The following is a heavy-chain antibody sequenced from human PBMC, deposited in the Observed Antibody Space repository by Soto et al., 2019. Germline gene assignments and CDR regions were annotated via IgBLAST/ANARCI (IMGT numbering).Heavy chain of an antibody. J-gene: IGHJ4*02. CDR1: GFTFSNYG. CDR3: ARGLHSLFDY. D-gene: IGHD2-21*01. CDR2: IWYDGNNK. Sequence: GWSLRLSCAASGFTFSNYGMHLVRQAPGKGLEWVAVIWYDGNNKYYADSVKGRFTISRDNSNNTLYVQMTSLRAEDTAVYYCARGLHSLFDYWGKGTLVTVSS. V-gene: IGHV3-33*01.